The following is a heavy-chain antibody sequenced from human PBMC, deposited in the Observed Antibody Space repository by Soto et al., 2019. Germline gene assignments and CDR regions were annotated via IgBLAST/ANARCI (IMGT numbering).Heavy chain of an antibody. CDR1: GGTFSSYA. CDR3: ARDLITKAATPVYYFDY. CDR2: IIPIFGTA. Sequence: ASVKVSCKASGGTFSSYAISWVRQAPGQGLEWMGGIIPIFGTANYAQKLQGRVTITADESTSTAYMELSSLRSDDTAVYYCARDLITKAATPVYYFDYWGQGTLVTVSS. D-gene: IGHD2-15*01. V-gene: IGHV1-69*13. J-gene: IGHJ4*02.